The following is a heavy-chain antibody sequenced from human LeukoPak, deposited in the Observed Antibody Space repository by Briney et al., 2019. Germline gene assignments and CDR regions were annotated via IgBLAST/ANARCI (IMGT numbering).Heavy chain of an antibody. CDR3: ARLGELSDY. CDR1: GVSIRSSSHY. CDR2: IYYSGST. V-gene: IGHV4-39*01. J-gene: IGHJ4*02. Sequence: PSETLSLTCTVSGVSIRSSSHYWGWIRQPPGKGLEWIGSIYYSGSTYYNPSLKSRVTISVDTSKNQFSLKLSSVTAADTAVYYCARLGELSDYWGQGTLVTVSS. D-gene: IGHD3-10*01.